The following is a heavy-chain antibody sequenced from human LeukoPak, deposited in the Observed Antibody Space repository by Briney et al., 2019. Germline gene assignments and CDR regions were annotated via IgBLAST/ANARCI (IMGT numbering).Heavy chain of an antibody. J-gene: IGHJ5*02. CDR2: ISSSSSYI. V-gene: IGHV3-21*01. CDR3: ARDRRWELPEYWFDP. CDR1: GFTFSSYS. Sequence: PGGSLRLSCAASGFTFSSYSMNWVRQAPGKGLEWVSSISSSSSYIYYADSVKGRFTISRDNAKNSLYLQMNSLRAEDTAVYYCARDRRWELPEYWFDPWGQGTLVTVSS. D-gene: IGHD1-26*01.